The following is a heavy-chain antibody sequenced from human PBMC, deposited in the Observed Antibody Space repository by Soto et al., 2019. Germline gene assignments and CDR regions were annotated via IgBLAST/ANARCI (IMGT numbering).Heavy chain of an antibody. Sequence: ETLCVSCAGYGWSFSDYYWSRIRQPPGKGLEWIGEINHTGGTNYHPSLKSLVTISVDTSKKQLALKLSSVTAADTDVYYCATNRENYYYYGMDVWGQGTTVTV. D-gene: IGHD3-10*01. CDR2: INHTGGT. V-gene: IGHV4-34*01. CDR3: ATNRENYYYYGMDV. J-gene: IGHJ6*02. CDR1: GWSFSDYY.